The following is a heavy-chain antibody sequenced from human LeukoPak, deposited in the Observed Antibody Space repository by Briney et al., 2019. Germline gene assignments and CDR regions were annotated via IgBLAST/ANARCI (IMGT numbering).Heavy chain of an antibody. V-gene: IGHV1-46*01. Sequence: ASVKVSCKASGYSFTSYGFNWVRQAPGQELEWMGIINPSGGSTSYAQKFQGGVTMTRDTSTSTVYMELSSLRSEDTAVYYCARDGYCSSTSCYEGYFDLWGRGTLVTVSS. CDR3: ARDGYCSSTSCYEGYFDL. CDR2: INPSGGST. D-gene: IGHD2-2*01. J-gene: IGHJ2*01. CDR1: GYSFTSYG.